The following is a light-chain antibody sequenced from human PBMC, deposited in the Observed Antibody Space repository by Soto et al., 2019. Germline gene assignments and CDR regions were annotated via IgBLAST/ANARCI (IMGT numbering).Light chain of an antibody. J-gene: IGLJ1*01. CDR3: SSYAGSSTYV. CDR2: EGS. CDR1: SSYVGSYNL. V-gene: IGLV2-23*01. Sequence: QSALTQPASVSGSPGQSITISCTGTSSYVGSYNLVSWYQQHPGKAPKLMMYEGSKRPSGVSNRFSGSKSGNTASLTISGLQAEDEADYYCSSYAGSSTYVFGSGTKLTVL.